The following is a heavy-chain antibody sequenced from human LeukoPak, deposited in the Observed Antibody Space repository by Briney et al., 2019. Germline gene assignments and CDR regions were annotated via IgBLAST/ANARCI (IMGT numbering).Heavy chain of an antibody. CDR2: IYYIGST. CDR1: GGSISSSSYY. D-gene: IGHD3-22*01. J-gene: IGHJ6*02. Sequence: SETLSLTCTVSGGSISSSSYYWGWIRQPPGKGLEWIGSIYYIGSTYYNPSLKSRVTISVDTSKNQFSLKLSSVTAADTAVYYCAREGSTDSSGYYYYYYGMDVWGQGTTVTVSS. V-gene: IGHV4-39*07. CDR3: AREGSTDSSGYYYYYYGMDV.